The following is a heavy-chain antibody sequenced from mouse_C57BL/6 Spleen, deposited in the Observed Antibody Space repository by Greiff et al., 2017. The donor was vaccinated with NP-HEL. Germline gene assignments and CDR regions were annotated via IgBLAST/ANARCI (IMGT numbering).Heavy chain of an antibody. Sequence: QVQLQQPGAELVMPGASVKLSCKASGYTFTSYWMHWVKQRPGQGLEWIGEIDPSDSYTNYNQKFKGKSTLTVDKSSSTAYMQLSSLTSEDAAVYYCARGRSNYDLDYWGQGTTLTVSS. D-gene: IGHD2-5*01. CDR2: IDPSDSYT. J-gene: IGHJ2*01. CDR3: ARGRSNYDLDY. CDR1: GYTFTSYW. V-gene: IGHV1-69*01.